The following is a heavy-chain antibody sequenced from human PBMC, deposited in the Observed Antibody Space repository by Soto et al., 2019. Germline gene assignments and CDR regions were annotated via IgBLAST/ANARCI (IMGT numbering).Heavy chain of an antibody. CDR2: IYYSGST. J-gene: IGHJ6*03. CDR3: ARGFGELRWYYYYYMDV. CDR1: GVSISSYY. D-gene: IGHD3-10*01. V-gene: IGHV4-59*01. Sequence: SLDTLSVTCTVSGVSISSYYWSWIRQPQGKGLEWLGYIYYSGSTNYNPSLKSRVTISVDTSKNQFSLKLSSVTAADTAVYYCARGFGELRWYYYYYMDVWGKGTTVTVSS.